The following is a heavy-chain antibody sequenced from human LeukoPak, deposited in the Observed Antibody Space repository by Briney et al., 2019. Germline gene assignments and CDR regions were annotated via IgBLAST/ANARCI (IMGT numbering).Heavy chain of an antibody. D-gene: IGHD5-18*01. CDR3: ARVQLSLYYFDY. J-gene: IGHJ4*02. V-gene: IGHV4-59*01. CDR1: GGSISSYY. CDR2: IYYSGST. Sequence: SETLSLTCAVSGGSISSYYWSWIRQPPGNGLEWIGYIYYSGSTNYNPSLKSRVTISVDTSKNQFSLKLSSVTAADTAVYYCARVQLSLYYFDYWGQGTLVTVSS.